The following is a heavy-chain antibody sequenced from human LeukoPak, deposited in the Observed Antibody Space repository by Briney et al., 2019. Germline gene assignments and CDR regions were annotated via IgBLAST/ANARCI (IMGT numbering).Heavy chain of an antibody. V-gene: IGHV4-30-4*01. CDR3: ARAYSSSSVVGY. D-gene: IGHD6-6*01. CDR2: IYYSGST. J-gene: IGHJ4*02. Sequence: SQTLSLTCTVTGGSISSSDYYWSWIRQPPGKGLEWIGYIYYSGSTYYNPSLKSRVTISVDTSKNQFSLKLSSVTAADTAVYYCARAYSSSSVVGYWGQGTLVTVSS. CDR1: GGSISSSDYY.